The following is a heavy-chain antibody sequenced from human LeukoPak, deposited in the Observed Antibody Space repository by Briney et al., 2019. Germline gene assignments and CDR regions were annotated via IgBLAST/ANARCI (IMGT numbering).Heavy chain of an antibody. CDR1: GFTFSTYS. J-gene: IGHJ4*02. CDR2: INGDGSST. Sequence: GGSLRLSCAVSGFTFSTYSMNWVRQAPGKGLVWVSRINGDGSSTNYADSVKGRFTISRDNAKNTLYLQMNSLRAEDTAVYYCALVGAARRIYWGQGTLVTVSS. CDR3: ALVGAARRIY. V-gene: IGHV3-74*01. D-gene: IGHD1-26*01.